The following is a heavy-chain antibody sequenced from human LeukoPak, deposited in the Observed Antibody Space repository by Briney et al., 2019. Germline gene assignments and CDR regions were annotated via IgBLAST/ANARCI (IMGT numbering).Heavy chain of an antibody. V-gene: IGHV4-39*07. D-gene: IGHD6-13*01. J-gene: IGHJ5*02. Sequence: PSETLSLTCTVSGGSISSYYWGWIRQPPGKGLEWIGSIYYSGSTYYNPSLKSRVTISVDTSKNQFSLKLSSVTAADTAVYYCARGYSSSLNWFDPWGQGTLVTVSS. CDR3: ARGYSSSLNWFDP. CDR1: GGSISSYY. CDR2: IYYSGST.